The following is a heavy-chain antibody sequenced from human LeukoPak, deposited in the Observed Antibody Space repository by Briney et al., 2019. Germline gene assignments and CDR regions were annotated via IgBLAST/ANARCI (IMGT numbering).Heavy chain of an antibody. CDR3: AKGSAQYYFDS. D-gene: IGHD3-10*01. CDR2: VSGSGAHT. Sequence: GGSLRLSCAASGFTFSSYAMTWVRQAPGKGLQWVSAVSGSGAHTYYADSVKGRFTISRDNSKNTLYLQMNSLRAEDTAFYYCAKGSAQYYFDSWGQGTLVTVSS. J-gene: IGHJ4*02. CDR1: GFTFSSYA. V-gene: IGHV3-23*01.